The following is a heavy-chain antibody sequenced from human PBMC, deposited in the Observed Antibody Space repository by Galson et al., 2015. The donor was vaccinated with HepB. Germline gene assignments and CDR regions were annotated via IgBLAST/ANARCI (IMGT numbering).Heavy chain of an antibody. CDR3: ARGCWGQGYDFWSGYLRASGEWFDP. CDR2: IYPGDSDT. V-gene: IGHV5-51*01. CDR1: GYSFTSYW. J-gene: IGHJ5*02. Sequence: QSGAEVKKPGESLKISCKGSGYSFTSYWIGWVRQMPGKGLEWMGIIYPGDSDTRYSPSFQGQVTISADKSISTAYLQWSSLKASDTAMYYCARGCWGQGYDFWSGYLRASGEWFDPWGQGTLVTVSS. D-gene: IGHD3-3*01.